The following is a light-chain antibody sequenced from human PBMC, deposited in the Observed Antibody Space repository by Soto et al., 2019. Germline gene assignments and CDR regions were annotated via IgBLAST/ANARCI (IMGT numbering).Light chain of an antibody. CDR2: GAS. V-gene: IGKV1-12*01. J-gene: IGKJ1*01. Sequence: DIPMTRSPSSVSASVGDRVTITCRASQGIGSWLAWYQQKPGKAPNLLIYGASRLQSGVPSRFSGSGSGTDFTLTISSLQPEDFATYFCQQANSFPPWTFGQGTKVEIK. CDR3: QQANSFPPWT. CDR1: QGIGSW.